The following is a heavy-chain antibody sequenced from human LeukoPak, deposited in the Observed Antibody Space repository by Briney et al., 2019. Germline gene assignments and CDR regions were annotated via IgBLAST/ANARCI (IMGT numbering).Heavy chain of an antibody. V-gene: IGHV3-9*01. CDR2: ISWNSGSI. D-gene: IGHD6-19*01. Sequence: GRSLRLSCAASGFTFDDYAMHWVRQAPGKGLEWVSGISWNSGSIGYADSVKGRFTISRDNAKNSLYLQMNSLRAEDTALYYCAKDTGAVAGPFDYWGQGTLVTVSS. J-gene: IGHJ4*02. CDR3: AKDTGAVAGPFDY. CDR1: GFTFDDYA.